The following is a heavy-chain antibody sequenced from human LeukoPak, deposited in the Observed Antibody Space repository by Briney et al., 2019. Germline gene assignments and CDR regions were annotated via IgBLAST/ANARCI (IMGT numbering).Heavy chain of an antibody. CDR3: ARGHYDSSGYYWLDP. CDR1: GGSISSSSYY. D-gene: IGHD3-22*01. CDR2: IYYSGST. Sequence: PSETLSLTCTVSGGSISSSSYYWGWIRQPPGKGLEYIGSIYYSGSTYYNPSLRSRGTISVDTSKNQFSLKLSSVTAADTAVYYCARGHYDSSGYYWLDPWGQGTLVTVSS. V-gene: IGHV4-39*01. J-gene: IGHJ5*02.